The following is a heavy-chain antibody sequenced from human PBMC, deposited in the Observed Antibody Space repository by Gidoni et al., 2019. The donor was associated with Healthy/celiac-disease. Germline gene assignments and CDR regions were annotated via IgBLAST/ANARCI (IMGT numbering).Heavy chain of an antibody. D-gene: IGHD1-26*01. V-gene: IGHV4-39*01. CDR2: IYYSGST. CDR3: ARLEEQTLTDA. CDR1: GGSISSSSYY. Sequence: SGGSISSSSYYWGWIRQPPGKGLEWIGSIYYSGSTYYNPSLKSRVTISVDSSKNQFSLKLSSETAADTAVYYCARLEEQTLTDAWGQGTLVTVSS. J-gene: IGHJ5*02.